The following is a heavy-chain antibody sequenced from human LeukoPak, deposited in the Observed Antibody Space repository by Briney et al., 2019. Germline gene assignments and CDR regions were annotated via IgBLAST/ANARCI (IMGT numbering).Heavy chain of an antibody. V-gene: IGHV1-46*01. CDR3: AKLATSDTGETY. J-gene: IGHJ4*02. CDR2: INPSGDST. D-gene: IGHD3-16*01. Sequence: ASVKVSCKASGYTFTSYHINWVRQAPGQVPEWMGVINPSGDSTTYAQNFQGRVTMTRDTSTSTVYMELRSLRSEDTAIYYCAKLATSDTGETYWGQGTLVTVSS. CDR1: GYTFTSYH.